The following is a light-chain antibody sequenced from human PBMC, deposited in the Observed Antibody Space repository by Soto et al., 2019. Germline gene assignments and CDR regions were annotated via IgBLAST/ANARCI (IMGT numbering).Light chain of an antibody. J-gene: IGKJ5*01. CDR1: QSVSSY. CDR2: GTS. Sequence: ETVMTQSPATLSVSPGGRATLSCRASQSVSSYLAWYQQKPGQAPRLLIYGTSSRATGIPDRFSGSGSGTDFTLTISRLEPEDFAVFYCQQYGSSITFGQGTRLEIK. CDR3: QQYGSSIT. V-gene: IGKV3-20*01.